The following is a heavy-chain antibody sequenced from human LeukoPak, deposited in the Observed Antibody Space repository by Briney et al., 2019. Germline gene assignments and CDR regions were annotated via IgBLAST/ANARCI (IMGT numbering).Heavy chain of an antibody. CDR3: AKDGAHYYGSGSYNY. J-gene: IGHJ4*02. CDR2: IRYDGSNK. D-gene: IGHD3-10*01. CDR1: GFTFSSYG. Sequence: PGGSLRLSCAASGFTFSSYGMHWGRQAPGKGLGWVAFIRYDGSNKYYADSVKGRFTISRDNSKNTPYLQMNSLRAEDTAVYYCAKDGAHYYGSGSYNYWGQGTLVTVSS. V-gene: IGHV3-30*02.